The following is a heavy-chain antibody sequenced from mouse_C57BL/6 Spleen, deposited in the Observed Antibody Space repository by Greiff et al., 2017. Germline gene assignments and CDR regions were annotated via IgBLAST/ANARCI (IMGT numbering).Heavy chain of an antibody. CDR2: IYPGDGDT. J-gene: IGHJ2*01. V-gene: IGHV1-82*01. D-gene: IGHD3-2*02. Sequence: VKLMESGPELVKPGASVKISCKASGYAFSSSWMNWVKQRPGKGLEWIGRIYPGDGDTNYNGKFKGKATLTADKSSSTAYMQLSSLTSEDSAVYFCARTSSGHHYFDYWGQGTTLTVSS. CDR1: GYAFSSSW. CDR3: ARTSSGHHYFDY.